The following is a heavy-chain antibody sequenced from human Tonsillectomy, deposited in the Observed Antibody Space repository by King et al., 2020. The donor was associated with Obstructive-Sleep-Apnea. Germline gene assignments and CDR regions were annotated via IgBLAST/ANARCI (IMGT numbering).Heavy chain of an antibody. V-gene: IGHV3-33*08. CDR3: ARGLAVVAGSGAGWFDP. CDR2: IWHDGTKK. J-gene: IGHJ5*02. CDR1: GFTFSSHG. Sequence: VQLVESGGGVVQPGRSLRLSCAASGFTFSSHGMHWVRQAPGKGLEWVAVIWHDGTKKYYADSVKGRFTISRDNSKNTLYLQMNSLRPEDTAVYNCARGLAVVAGSGAGWFDPWGQGTLVTVSS. D-gene: IGHD2-15*01.